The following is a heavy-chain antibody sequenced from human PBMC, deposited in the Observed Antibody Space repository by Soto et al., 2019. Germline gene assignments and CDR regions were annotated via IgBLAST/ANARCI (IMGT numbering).Heavy chain of an antibody. Sequence: QVQLVQSGAEVKKPGASVKVSCKASGYTFTSYYMHWVRQAPGQGLEWMGIINPSGGSTSYAQKFQGRVTMTSDTSTSTVYMELSSLRSEDTAVYYCARAAAVVVVAATEDAFDIWGQGTMVTVSS. CDR2: INPSGGST. CDR1: GYTFTSYY. CDR3: ARAAAVVVVAATEDAFDI. V-gene: IGHV1-46*01. J-gene: IGHJ3*02. D-gene: IGHD2-15*01.